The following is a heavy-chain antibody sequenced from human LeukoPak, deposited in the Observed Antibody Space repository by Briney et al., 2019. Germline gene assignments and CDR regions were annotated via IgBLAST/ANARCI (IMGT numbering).Heavy chain of an antibody. CDR2: IYYSGST. CDR1: GGSFSGYF. V-gene: IGHV4-59*01. Sequence: SETLSLTCAVYGGSFSGYFWSWIRQPPGKGLEWSGYIYYSGSTNYNPSLKSRVTISVDTSKNQFSLQLSSVTAADTAVYYCARLMYSSSQYYFDYWGQGTLVTVSS. CDR3: ARLMYSSSQYYFDY. D-gene: IGHD6-6*01. J-gene: IGHJ4*02.